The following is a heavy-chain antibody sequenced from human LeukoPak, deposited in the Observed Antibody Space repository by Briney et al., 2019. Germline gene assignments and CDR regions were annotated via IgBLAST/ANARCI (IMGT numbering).Heavy chain of an antibody. V-gene: IGHV3-30*19. Sequence: GGSLRLSCAASGFTFSSYGMNWVRQAPGKGLEGVAVISYDGSNKYYADSVKGRFTISRDNSKNTLYLQMNSLRAEDTAVYYCATWSSFDIWGQGTMVTVSS. J-gene: IGHJ3*02. CDR1: GFTFSSYG. CDR3: ATWSSFDI. CDR2: ISYDGSNK. D-gene: IGHD2-8*02.